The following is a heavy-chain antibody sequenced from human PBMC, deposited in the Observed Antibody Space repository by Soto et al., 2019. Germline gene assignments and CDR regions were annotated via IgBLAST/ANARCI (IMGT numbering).Heavy chain of an antibody. V-gene: IGHV4-31*03. D-gene: IGHD3-10*01. J-gene: IGHJ3*02. CDR3: AKVRGHAFDI. CDR2: IFYSGTT. Sequence: QVQLQESGPGLVKPSQTLSLNGSVSGVSINSGDYYWSWIRQHAGQGLEWIGYIFYSGTTFYNPSLKSRVTLSIGASKNQFSLEMSSGTAADPAVYYCAKVRGHAFDIRGQGTMVTVSS. CDR1: GVSINSGDYY.